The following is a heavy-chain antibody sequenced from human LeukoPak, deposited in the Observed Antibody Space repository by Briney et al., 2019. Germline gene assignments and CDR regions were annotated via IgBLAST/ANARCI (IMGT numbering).Heavy chain of an antibody. V-gene: IGHV4-34*01. Sequence: SETLSLTCAVSGGSFSGYYWSWIRQPPGKGLEWIGEINHSGSTNYNPSLKSRVTISVETSKNQFSLKLSSVTAADTAVYYCAREKRWLHSVGFDPWGQGTLVTVSS. CDR1: GGSFSGYY. CDR2: INHSGST. D-gene: IGHD5-24*01. CDR3: AREKRWLHSVGFDP. J-gene: IGHJ5*02.